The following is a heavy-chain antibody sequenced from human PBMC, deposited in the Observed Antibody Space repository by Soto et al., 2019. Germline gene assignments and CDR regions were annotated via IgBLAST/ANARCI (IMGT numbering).Heavy chain of an antibody. J-gene: IGHJ1*01. Sequence: QVQLVQSGAEVKKPGASVKVSCKASGYTFASYAISWVRQAPGQGLEWMGWISAYNGNTNYAQKLQGRVTITTDTSLSTEYTAVYSLRTDDTGVYCPAGDRRPRNLGGEGTLVT. CDR3: AGDRRPRNL. CDR2: ISAYNGNT. V-gene: IGHV1-18*01. CDR1: GYTFASYA.